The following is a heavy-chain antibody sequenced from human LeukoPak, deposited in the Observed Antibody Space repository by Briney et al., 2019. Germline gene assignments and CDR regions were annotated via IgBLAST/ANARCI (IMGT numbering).Heavy chain of an antibody. D-gene: IGHD6-6*01. CDR2: INSNSGGT. J-gene: IGHJ5*02. Sequence: ASVKVSCKASGYTFTGYYLHWVRQAPGQGLEWMGWINSNSGGTYYAPKFEDRVTMTRDTSINTAYMELSSLTSDDTAVYYCARDPLRIAARGKGGFDPWGQGTLVTVSS. V-gene: IGHV1-2*02. CDR3: ARDPLRIAARGKGGFDP. CDR1: GYTFTGYY.